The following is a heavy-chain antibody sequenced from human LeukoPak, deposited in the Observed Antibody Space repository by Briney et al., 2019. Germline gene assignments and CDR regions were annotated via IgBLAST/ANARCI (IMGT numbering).Heavy chain of an antibody. Sequence: PSETLPLNCTVSGGSISSSSYYWGWIRQPPGKGLEWIGIIYHSGSTYYNPSLKSRVTISVDTSKNQFSLNLSSVAAADTAVYYCARQFSLAPYFFDYWDQGTLVTVSA. CDR1: GGSISSSSYY. V-gene: IGHV4-39*01. D-gene: IGHD3-3*02. J-gene: IGHJ4*02. CDR2: IYHSGST. CDR3: ARQFSLAPYFFDY.